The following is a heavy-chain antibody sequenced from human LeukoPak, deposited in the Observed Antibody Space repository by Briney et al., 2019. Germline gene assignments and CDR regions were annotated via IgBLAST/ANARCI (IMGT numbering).Heavy chain of an antibody. V-gene: IGHV3-21*01. J-gene: IGHJ6*03. D-gene: IGHD2-15*01. Sequence: GGSLRLSCAASGFLFGSYSVIWVRQAPGKGLEWVSSISSTSSYIFYADSLKGRFTISRDNAKNTLYLQMNSMRAEDTAVYFCARFGGGSCSGSGCYDYYVDAWRKGTTVTVS. CDR3: ARFGGGSCSGSGCYDYYVDA. CDR2: ISSTSSYI. CDR1: GFLFGSYS.